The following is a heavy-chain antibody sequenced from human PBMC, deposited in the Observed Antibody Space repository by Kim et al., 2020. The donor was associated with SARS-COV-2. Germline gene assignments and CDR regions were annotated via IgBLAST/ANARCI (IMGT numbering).Heavy chain of an antibody. CDR2: ISWNSGSI. J-gene: IGHJ3*02. D-gene: IGHD1-7*01. V-gene: IGHV3-9*01. CDR1: GFTFGDYA. CDR3: AKERYNWNYGRGDAFDI. Sequence: GGSLRLSCAASGFTFGDYAMHWVRQAPGKGLEWVSGISWNSGSIGYADSVKGRFTISRDNAKNSLYLQMNSLRAEDTALYYCAKERYNWNYGRGDAFDIWGQGTMVTVSS.